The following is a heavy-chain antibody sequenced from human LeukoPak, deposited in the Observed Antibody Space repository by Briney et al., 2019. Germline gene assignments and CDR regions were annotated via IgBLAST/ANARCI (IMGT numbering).Heavy chain of an antibody. Sequence: PSETLSLTCTVSGGSISSYYWSWIRQPPGKGLEWIGYIYTSGSTYYNPSLKSRVTISVDTSKSQFSLKLISVTAADTAVYYCARHRNYGSGIARYYFDYWGQGTLVTVSS. V-gene: IGHV4-4*09. J-gene: IGHJ4*02. D-gene: IGHD3-10*01. CDR1: GGSISSYY. CDR3: ARHRNYGSGIARYYFDY. CDR2: IYTSGST.